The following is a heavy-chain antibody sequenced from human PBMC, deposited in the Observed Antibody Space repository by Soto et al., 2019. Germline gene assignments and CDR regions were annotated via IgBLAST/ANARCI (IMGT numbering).Heavy chain of an antibody. J-gene: IGHJ5*02. D-gene: IGHD3-22*01. CDR1: GGTFSSYA. Sequence: ASVKDSCKASGGTFSSYAISWVRQAPGQGLEWMGGIIPIFGTANYAQKFQGRVTITADESTSTAYMELSSLRSEDTAVYYCARARDYYDSSGYSNWFDPWGQGTLVTVSS. CDR2: IIPIFGTA. V-gene: IGHV1-69*13. CDR3: ARARDYYDSSGYSNWFDP.